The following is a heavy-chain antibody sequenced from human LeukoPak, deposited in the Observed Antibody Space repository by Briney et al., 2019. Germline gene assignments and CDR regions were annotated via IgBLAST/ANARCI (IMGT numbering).Heavy chain of an antibody. V-gene: IGHV3-11*01. D-gene: IGHD1-26*01. CDR2: ISSSGSTI. CDR3: AKIVIVGATDLDH. CDR1: GFTFSDYY. Sequence: GGSLRLSCAASGFTFSDYYMSWIRQAPGKGLEWVSYISSSGSTIYYADSVKGRFTISRDNAKNSLYLQMNSLRAEDTVVYYCAKIVIVGATDLDHWGQGTLVTVSS. J-gene: IGHJ4*02.